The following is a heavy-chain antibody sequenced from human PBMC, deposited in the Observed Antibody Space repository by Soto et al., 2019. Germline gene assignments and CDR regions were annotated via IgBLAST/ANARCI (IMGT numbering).Heavy chain of an antibody. J-gene: IGHJ3*02. D-gene: IGHD2-15*01. Sequence: VELLKISCKGSGYSFTSYWIGWVRQMPGKGLEWMGIIYPGDSYTRYSPSFQVQVTISADKSISTAYLQWSSLKASDTAMYYCARHGTSLGYWSGGSCLDAFDIWGQGTMVTVSS. CDR2: IYPGDSYT. CDR3: ARHGTSLGYWSGGSCLDAFDI. CDR1: GYSFTSYW. V-gene: IGHV5-51*01.